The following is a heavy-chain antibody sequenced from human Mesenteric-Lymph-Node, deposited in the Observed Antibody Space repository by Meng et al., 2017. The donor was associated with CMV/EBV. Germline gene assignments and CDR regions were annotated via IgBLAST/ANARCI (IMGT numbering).Heavy chain of an antibody. V-gene: IGHV3-30-3*01. J-gene: IGHJ4*02. D-gene: IGHD6-13*01. CDR3: ARDGGVAAAPTYYFDY. Sequence: GESLKISCAASGFTFSSNAMYWVRQAPGKGLEWVAIISHDETKKIFADSVKGRFTMSRDNSQNTLYLEMNSLRVEDTAVYHCARDGGVAAAPTYYFDYWGQGTLVTVSS. CDR2: ISHDETKK. CDR1: GFTFSSNA.